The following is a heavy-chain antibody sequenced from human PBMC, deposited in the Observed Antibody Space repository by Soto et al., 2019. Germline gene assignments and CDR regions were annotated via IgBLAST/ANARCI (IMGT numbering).Heavy chain of an antibody. Sequence: PSETLSLTXAVYGGSFSGYYWSWIRQPPGKGLEWIGEINHSGSTNYNPSLKSRVTISVDTSKNQFSLKLSSVTAADTAVYYCARGRTAVAAYYYYYGMDVWGQGTTVTVSS. J-gene: IGHJ6*02. D-gene: IGHD6-19*01. CDR3: ARGRTAVAAYYYYYGMDV. CDR2: INHSGST. CDR1: GGSFSGYY. V-gene: IGHV4-34*01.